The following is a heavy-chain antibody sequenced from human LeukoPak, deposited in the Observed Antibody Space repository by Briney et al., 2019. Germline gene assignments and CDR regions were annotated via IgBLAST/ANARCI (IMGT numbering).Heavy chain of an antibody. J-gene: IGHJ6*03. CDR1: GFTLRSNW. V-gene: IGHV3-7*01. Sequence: GGSLRLSCAASGFTLRSNWMSWVRQAPGKGLEWVANIKQDGSHKNYADSVKGRFTISRDNAKNSLYLQMNSLRAEDTAVYYCARGPSYYDILTGYYDEYYMDVWGKGTTVTISS. CDR3: ARGPSYYDILTGYYDEYYMDV. D-gene: IGHD3-9*01. CDR2: IKQDGSHK.